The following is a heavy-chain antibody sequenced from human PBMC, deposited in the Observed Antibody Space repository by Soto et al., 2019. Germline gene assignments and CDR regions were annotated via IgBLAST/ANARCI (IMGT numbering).Heavy chain of an antibody. V-gene: IGHV5-51*01. CDR1: GYSFTSYW. CDR3: ASEGGSYCSSTSCYGGYFDY. J-gene: IGHJ4*02. CDR2: IYPGDSDT. D-gene: IGHD2-2*01. Sequence: GESLKISCKGSGYSFTSYWIGWVRQMPGKGLEWMGIIYPGDSDTRYSPSFQGQVTISADKSISTAYLQWSSLKASDTAMYYCASEGGSYCSSTSCYGGYFDYWGQGTLVTVSS.